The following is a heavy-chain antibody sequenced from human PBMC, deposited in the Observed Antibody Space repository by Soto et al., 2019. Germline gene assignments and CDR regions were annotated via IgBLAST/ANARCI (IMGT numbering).Heavy chain of an antibody. CDR3: TTGAFFDN. V-gene: IGHV3-15*01. J-gene: IGHJ4*02. CDR2: IKSKPNGGTR. CDR1: GFTFSNAW. Sequence: EVQLVESGGGLVKPGGSLRLSCVGSGFTFSNAWMSWVRQAPGKGLEWVGRIKSKPNGGTRDYAAPVKGRFAVSRDDSKNTFFLQMNSLKIEDAAVYYCTTGAFFDNWGRGTLVTVSS.